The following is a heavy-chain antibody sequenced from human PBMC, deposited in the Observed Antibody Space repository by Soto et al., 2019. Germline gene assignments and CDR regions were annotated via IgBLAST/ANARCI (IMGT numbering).Heavy chain of an antibody. CDR1: GFTFSSYG. Sequence: GGSLRLSCAASGFTFSSYGMHWVRRAPGKGLEWVAVIWYDGSNKYYADSVKGRFTISRDNSKNTLYLQMNSLRAEDTAVYYCARGGLVVVAATDYWGQGTLVTVSS. J-gene: IGHJ4*02. CDR2: IWYDGSNK. CDR3: ARGGLVVVAATDY. D-gene: IGHD2-15*01. V-gene: IGHV3-33*01.